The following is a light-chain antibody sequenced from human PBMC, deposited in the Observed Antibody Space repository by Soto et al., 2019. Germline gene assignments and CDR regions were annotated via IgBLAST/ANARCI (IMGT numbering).Light chain of an antibody. CDR2: GAS. CDR1: QSVSTDY. Sequence: EIVLTQSPGTLSLSPGERATLSCRASQSVSTDYLAWYQQKPGQAPRLLIHGASSRATGIPDRFSGSGSGTDFTLTISRLEPEDFAVYYCQQYGNSPWTTFGQGTKVDI. V-gene: IGKV3-20*01. J-gene: IGKJ1*01. CDR3: QQYGNSPWTT.